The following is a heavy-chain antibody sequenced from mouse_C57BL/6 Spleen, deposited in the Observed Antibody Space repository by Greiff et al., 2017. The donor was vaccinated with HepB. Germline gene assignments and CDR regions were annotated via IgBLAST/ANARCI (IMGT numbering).Heavy chain of an antibody. V-gene: IGHV1-50*01. CDR3: ASWPWFAY. CDR2: IDPSDSYT. Sequence: QVQLQQSGAELVKPGASVKLSCKASGYTFTSYWMQWVKQRPGQGLEWIGEIDPSDSYTNYNQKFKGKATLTVDTSSSTAYMQLSSLTSEDSAVYYCASWPWFAYWGQGTLVTVSA. J-gene: IGHJ3*01. CDR1: GYTFTSYW.